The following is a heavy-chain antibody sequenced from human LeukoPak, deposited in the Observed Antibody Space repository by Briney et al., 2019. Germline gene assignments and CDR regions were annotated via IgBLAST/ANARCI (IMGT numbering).Heavy chain of an antibody. Sequence: SETLSLTCTVSGGSISSSSYYWGWIRQPPGKGLEWIVSIYYSGSTYYNPSLKSRVTISVDTSKNQFSLKLSSVTAADTAVYYCASHDCGGDCYAIRVDYWGQGTLVTVSS. D-gene: IGHD2-21*02. CDR1: GGSISSSSYY. V-gene: IGHV4-39*01. CDR2: IYYSGST. J-gene: IGHJ4*02. CDR3: ASHDCGGDCYAIRVDY.